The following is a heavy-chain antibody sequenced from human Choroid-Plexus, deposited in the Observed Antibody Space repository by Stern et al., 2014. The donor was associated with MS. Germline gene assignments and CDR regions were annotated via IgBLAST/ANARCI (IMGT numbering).Heavy chain of an antibody. Sequence: QVQLVQSGAEVKKPGASVKVSCKTSGYIFTGYYIHWVRQAPGQGLEWMAWINPNNGGTKYAQKFQGRFTMSRDTSISTAYVELSSLTSDDTAVYYCARDQRGITIFGVVTDYYYLGMDVWGQGTTVTVSS. CDR3: ARDQRGITIFGVVTDYYYLGMDV. V-gene: IGHV1-2*02. CDR1: GYIFTGYY. J-gene: IGHJ6*02. D-gene: IGHD3-3*01. CDR2: INPNNGGT.